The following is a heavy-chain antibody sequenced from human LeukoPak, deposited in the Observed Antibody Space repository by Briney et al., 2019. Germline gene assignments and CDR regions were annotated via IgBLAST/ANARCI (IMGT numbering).Heavy chain of an antibody. J-gene: IGHJ4*02. CDR1: GGSFSGYY. D-gene: IGHD2-15*01. CDR3: ARHQREYCSGGSCYHESLDY. CDR2: INHSGST. Sequence: SETLSLTCAVYGGSFSGYYWSWTRQPPGKGLEWIGEINHSGSTNYNPSLKSRVTISVDTSKNQFSLKLSSVIAADTAVYYCARHQREYCSGGSCYHESLDYWGQGTLVTVSS. V-gene: IGHV4-34*01.